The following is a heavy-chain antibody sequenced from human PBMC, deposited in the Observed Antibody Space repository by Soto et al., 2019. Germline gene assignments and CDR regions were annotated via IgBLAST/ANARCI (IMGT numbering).Heavy chain of an antibody. CDR2: IQYSGST. Sequence: QLQLQESGPGLVKPSETLSLTCTVSGDSVTISDYYWGWIRQPPGKGLEWIGSIQYSGSTYYNPSPKGRVTISGDPSKKQFSLKLTSVTAADAAVYYCAAHDSGGYYAEYWGQGTLVTVSA. J-gene: IGHJ4*02. V-gene: IGHV4-39*01. D-gene: IGHD3-22*01. CDR1: GDSVTISDYY. CDR3: AAHDSGGYYAEY.